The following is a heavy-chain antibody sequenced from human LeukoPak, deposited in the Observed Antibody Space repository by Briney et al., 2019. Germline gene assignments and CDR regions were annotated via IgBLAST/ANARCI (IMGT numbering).Heavy chain of an antibody. CDR3: AREIRLLRYSQH. CDR2: IYYGGST. J-gene: IGHJ1*01. D-gene: IGHD3-10*01. Sequence: SETLSLTCTVSGGSISSGGYYWSWIRQHPGKGLEWIGYIYYGGSTYYNPSLKSRVTISVDTSKNQFSLKLSSVTAADTAVYYCAREIRLLRYSQHWGQGTLVTVSS. V-gene: IGHV4-31*03. CDR1: GGSISSGGYY.